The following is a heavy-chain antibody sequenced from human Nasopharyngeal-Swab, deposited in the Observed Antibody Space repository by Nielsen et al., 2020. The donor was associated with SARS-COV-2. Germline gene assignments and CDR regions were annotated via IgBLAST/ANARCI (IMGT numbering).Heavy chain of an antibody. CDR2: ISYDGSQK. Sequence: GGSLRLSCEASGFTLSSYGIHWVRQAPGKGLEWVAVISYDGSQKHYGDSVKGRFIISRDRTKNTVYLQMNSLRADDTAVYYCAKDWEEMATTGGFYFDYWGQGILVTVSS. D-gene: IGHD5-24*01. CDR1: GFTLSSYG. V-gene: IGHV3-30*18. CDR3: AKDWEEMATTGGFYFDY. J-gene: IGHJ4*02.